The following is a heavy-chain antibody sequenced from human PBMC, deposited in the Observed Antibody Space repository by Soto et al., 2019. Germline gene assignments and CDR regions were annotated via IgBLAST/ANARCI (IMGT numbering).Heavy chain of an antibody. Sequence: QVQLQESGPGLVKPSQTLSLTCTVSGGSISSGSYYWSWIRQLPGKGLEWIGYIYYRGGTYYNPSLKGRVNISVDTSKNQCSLKLNSVTAADTAVYYCATRTDYYYGSGSLGGMDVWGQGTTVTVSS. CDR2: IYYRGGT. CDR1: GGSISSGSYY. D-gene: IGHD3-10*01. J-gene: IGHJ6*02. V-gene: IGHV4-31*03. CDR3: ATRTDYYYGSGSLGGMDV.